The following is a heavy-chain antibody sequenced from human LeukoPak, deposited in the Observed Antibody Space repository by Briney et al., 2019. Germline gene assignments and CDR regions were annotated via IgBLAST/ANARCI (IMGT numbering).Heavy chain of an antibody. Sequence: SVKVSCKASGGTFSSYAISWVRQAPGQGLEWMGRIIPIFGTANYAQKFQGRVTITTDESTSTAYTELSSLRSEDTAVYYCARGQEPYGGNSRDFDYWGQGTLVTVSS. CDR3: ARGQEPYGGNSRDFDY. D-gene: IGHD4-23*01. J-gene: IGHJ4*02. CDR2: IIPIFGTA. CDR1: GGTFSSYA. V-gene: IGHV1-69*05.